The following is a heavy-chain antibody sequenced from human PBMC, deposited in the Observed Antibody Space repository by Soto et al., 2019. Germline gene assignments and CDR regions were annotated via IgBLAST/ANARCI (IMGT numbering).Heavy chain of an antibody. Sequence: EVQLVESGGGLIQPGGSLRLSCAVSGFTVGNNYMSWVRQAPGKGLEGVSVIYSGGYTAYGDSVKGRFTISRDNSKNPLILQINSLGADSTAVFHCATQRGGGGYWGQGTLVTVSS. V-gene: IGHV3-53*01. CDR2: IYSGGYT. J-gene: IGHJ4*02. CDR3: ATQRGGGGY. CDR1: GFTVGNNY. D-gene: IGHD6-25*01.